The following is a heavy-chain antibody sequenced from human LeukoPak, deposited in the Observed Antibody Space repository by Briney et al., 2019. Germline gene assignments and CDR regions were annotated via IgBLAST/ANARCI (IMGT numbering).Heavy chain of an antibody. CDR2: ISWKSDRE. V-gene: IGHV3-9*01. CDR3: ARGSEWSSGVSDY. Sequence: GGSLRLSCTTSGFTFDDYAMHWVRQAPGKGLEWVSGISWKSDREHYADSVRGRFTISRDNAKNSLYLQMNSLRAEDTAVYYCARGSEWSSGVSDYWGQGTLVTVSS. D-gene: IGHD3-3*01. CDR1: GFTFDDYA. J-gene: IGHJ4*02.